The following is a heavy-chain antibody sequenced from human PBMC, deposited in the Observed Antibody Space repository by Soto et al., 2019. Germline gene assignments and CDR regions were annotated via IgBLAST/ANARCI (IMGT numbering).Heavy chain of an antibody. Sequence: VQLVESGGGLVQPGGSLRLSCAASGFTFSSYSMNWVRQAPGQGLEWVSYISSSSSTIYYADSVKGRFTISRDNAKNSLYLQMNSLRDEDTAVYYCARDRAGTTYYGMDVWGQGTTVTVSS. J-gene: IGHJ6*02. CDR3: ARDRAGTTYYGMDV. CDR2: ISSSSSTI. CDR1: GFTFSSYS. D-gene: IGHD1-7*01. V-gene: IGHV3-48*02.